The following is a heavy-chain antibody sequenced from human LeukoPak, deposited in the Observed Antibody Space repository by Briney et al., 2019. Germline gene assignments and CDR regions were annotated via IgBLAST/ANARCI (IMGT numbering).Heavy chain of an antibody. CDR1: GITFSRFW. CDR2: INQDGSEK. J-gene: IGHJ4*02. CDR3: AKCDHYGDYHVSDY. Sequence: SGGSLRLSCAASGITFSRFWMSWVRQAPGKGLQWVANINQDGSEKHYVDSVKGRFTISRDNAENSLYLQMNSLRAEDTAVYYCAKCDHYGDYHVSDYWGQGTLVTVSS. D-gene: IGHD4-17*01. V-gene: IGHV3-7*03.